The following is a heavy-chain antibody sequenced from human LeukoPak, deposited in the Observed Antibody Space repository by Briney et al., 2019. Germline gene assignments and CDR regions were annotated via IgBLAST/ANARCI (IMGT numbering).Heavy chain of an antibody. J-gene: IGHJ6*03. CDR3: AHDSGRYYGHGGYMDV. D-gene: IGHD3-22*01. V-gene: IGHV4-59*02. Sequence: PSEALSLTCTVPGGSVSSSYWSWIRQPPGKGLEWIGYIYFSGSTNYNPSLKSRVAISVDTSNNQFSLKLSSVTTADTAVYYCAHDSGRYYGHGGYMDVWGKGTTVTVSS. CDR1: GGSVSSSY. CDR2: IYFSGST.